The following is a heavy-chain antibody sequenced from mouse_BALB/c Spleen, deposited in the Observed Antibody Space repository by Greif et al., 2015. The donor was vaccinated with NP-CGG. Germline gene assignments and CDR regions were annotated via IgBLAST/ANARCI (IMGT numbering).Heavy chain of an antibody. V-gene: IGHV1-84*02. CDR3: ARRTGTEAMDY. CDR2: IYPGSGNT. J-gene: IGHJ4*01. CDR1: GYTFTGYY. D-gene: IGHD4-1*01. Sequence: LMESGPELLKPGASVKISCKASGYTFTGYYINWVKQKPGQGLEWIGWIYPGSGNTKYNEKFKGKATLTVDTSSSTAYMQFSSLTSEDTAVYFCARRTGTEAMDYWGQGTSVTVSS.